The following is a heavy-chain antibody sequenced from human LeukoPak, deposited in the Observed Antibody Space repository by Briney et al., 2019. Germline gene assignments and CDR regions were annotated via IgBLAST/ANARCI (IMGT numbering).Heavy chain of an antibody. Sequence: APVKVSCKASGYTFRNYAINWVRQAPGQGLEWMGWTDRNTGNPTYAQGFTGRFVFSLDTSVTTAYLQISSLKAEDTAVYYCVRDVGNYDSRGYYLGWFDPWGQGTLVTVFS. CDR1: GYTFRNYA. CDR3: VRDVGNYDSRGYYLGWFDP. CDR2: TDRNTGNP. J-gene: IGHJ5*02. D-gene: IGHD3-22*01. V-gene: IGHV7-4-1*02.